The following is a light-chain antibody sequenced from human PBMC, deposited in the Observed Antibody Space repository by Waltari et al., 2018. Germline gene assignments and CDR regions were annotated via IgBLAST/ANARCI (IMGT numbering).Light chain of an antibody. J-gene: IGLJ3*02. CDR2: RNN. CDR1: TSNIGRNY. CDR3: ATWDGSLTAWV. Sequence: QSVLTQPPSASGTPGQRVTISCSGSTSNIGRNYVYWYQQFPGTAPKLLVYRNNERPSWVPDRISGSKSGTSASRAISGRRSEDEADYYCATWDGSLTAWVFGGGTKVNVL. V-gene: IGLV1-47*01.